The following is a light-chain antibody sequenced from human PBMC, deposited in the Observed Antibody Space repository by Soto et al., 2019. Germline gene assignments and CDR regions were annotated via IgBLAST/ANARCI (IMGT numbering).Light chain of an antibody. Sequence: EVVFTHSPRPLSLSPLVIATLSCRSSQNVDNYLAWYQQKPGQAPRLLIYGASSRATGIPDRFSGSESGTDFTLTISRLEPEDFAVYYCQQDTTSSWTFGQGTKVDIK. J-gene: IGKJ1*01. CDR1: QNVDNY. CDR2: GAS. V-gene: IGKV3-20*01. CDR3: QQDTTSSWT.